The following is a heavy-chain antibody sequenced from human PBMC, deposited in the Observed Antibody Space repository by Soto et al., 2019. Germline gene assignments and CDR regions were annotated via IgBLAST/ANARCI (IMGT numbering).Heavy chain of an antibody. CDR1: GGSFSGYY. Sequence: QVQLQQWGAGLLKPSGTLSLTCAVYGGSFSGYYWSWIRQPPGKGLEWIGEINHSGVTNYKPSLKRRVTISVDTSKTQFSLQLKSVTAADPALYYCARFSGSYYYAMDVWGQGSTVTVSS. V-gene: IGHV4-34*01. CDR3: ARFSGSYYYAMDV. D-gene: IGHD6-19*01. J-gene: IGHJ6*02. CDR2: INHSGVT.